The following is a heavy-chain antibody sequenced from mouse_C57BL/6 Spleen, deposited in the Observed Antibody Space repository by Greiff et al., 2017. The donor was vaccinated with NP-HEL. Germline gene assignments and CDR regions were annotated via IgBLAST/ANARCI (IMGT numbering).Heavy chain of an antibody. CDR1: GFTFKNTY. Sequence: EVQLQQSVAELVRPGASVKLSCTASGFTFKNTYMHWVKQRPEQGLEWIGRIDPANGNTKYAPKFQGKATLTADTSSNTAYLQLSSLTSEDTASYYCARRGTGRAFDYWGQGTTLTVSS. V-gene: IGHV14-3*01. D-gene: IGHD4-1*01. J-gene: IGHJ2*01. CDR2: IDPANGNT. CDR3: ARRGTGRAFDY.